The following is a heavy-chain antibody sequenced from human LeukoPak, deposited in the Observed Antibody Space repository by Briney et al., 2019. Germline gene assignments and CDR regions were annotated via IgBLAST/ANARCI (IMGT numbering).Heavy chain of an antibody. CDR2: MNPNSGNT. J-gene: IGHJ6*03. V-gene: IGHV1-8*03. CDR3: ARGGDSSSWSLSTYYYYYYYMDV. D-gene: IGHD6-13*01. Sequence: GASVKVSCKASGYTFTSYGINWVRQATGQGLEWMGWMNPNSGNTGYAQKFQGRVTITRNTSISTAYMELSSLRSEDTAVYYCARGGDSSSWSLSTYYYYYYYMDVWGKGATVTVSS. CDR1: GYTFTSYG.